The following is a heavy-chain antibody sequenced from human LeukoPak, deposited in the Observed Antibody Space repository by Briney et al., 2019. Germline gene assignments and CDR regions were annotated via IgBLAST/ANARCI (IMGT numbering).Heavy chain of an antibody. D-gene: IGHD2-15*01. CDR2: IKSKTDGGTT. Sequence: GGSLRLSCAASGFTFSNAWMSWVRQAPGKGLEWVGRIKSKTDGGTTDYAAPVKGRFTISRDDSKSIAYLQMNSLKTEDTAVYYCTRSRKLRILDNWGQGTLVTVSS. J-gene: IGHJ4*02. CDR3: TRSRKLRILDN. CDR1: GFTFSNAW. V-gene: IGHV3-15*01.